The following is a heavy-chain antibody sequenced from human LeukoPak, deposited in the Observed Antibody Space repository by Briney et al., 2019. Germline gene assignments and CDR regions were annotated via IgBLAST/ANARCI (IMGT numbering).Heavy chain of an antibody. V-gene: IGHV4-39*01. CDR2: ISYSGRH. CDR1: GGSLIVSDAHVRNSYY. D-gene: IGHD3-22*01. Sequence: SETVSLTCTVSGGSLIVSDAHVRNSYYWGWVRKPPGKGLEWIGTISYSGRHNYNPSLAGRVTISVDSSNKELRLRLASVTAADAALYYCGRHGGLGYFYDSRGYYSGAFDIWGQGTIVTVSS. CDR3: GRHGGLGYFYDSRGYYSGAFDI. J-gene: IGHJ3*02.